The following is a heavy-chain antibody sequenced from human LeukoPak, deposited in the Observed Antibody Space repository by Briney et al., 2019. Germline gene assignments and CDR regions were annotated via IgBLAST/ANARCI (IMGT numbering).Heavy chain of an antibody. CDR1: GFTFSSYW. CDR2: INSDGSST. CDR3: ARDRMAGAYYYGSGSYTFDP. D-gene: IGHD3-10*01. Sequence: PGGSLRLSCAASGFTFSSYWMHWVRQAPGKGLVWVSRINSDGSSTSYADSVKGRFTISRDNAKNTLYLQMNSLRAEDTAVYYCARDRMAGAYYYGSGSYTFDPWCQGTLVTVSS. J-gene: IGHJ5*02. V-gene: IGHV3-74*01.